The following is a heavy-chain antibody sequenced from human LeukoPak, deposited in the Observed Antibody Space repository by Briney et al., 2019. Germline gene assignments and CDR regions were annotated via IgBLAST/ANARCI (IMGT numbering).Heavy chain of an antibody. CDR2: VNLQGST. CDR3: AREQRTRTKDFTEWVRDAFDI. CDR1: GGSITNTNY. V-gene: IGHV4-4*02. D-gene: IGHD3-3*01. Sequence: SETLSLTCGVSGGSITNTNYWTWVRQPPGKGLEWIGEVNLQGSTNYNPSLMGRVAIAVDTSENHISLQLTSVTAADTAVYYCAREQRTRTKDFTEWVRDAFDIWGQGTMVTVSS. J-gene: IGHJ3*02.